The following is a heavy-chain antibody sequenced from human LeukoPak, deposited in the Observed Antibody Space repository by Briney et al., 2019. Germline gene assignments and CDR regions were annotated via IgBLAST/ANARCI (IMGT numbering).Heavy chain of an antibody. D-gene: IGHD6-6*01. CDR1: GGSFSVYY. Sequence: SETLSLTCAVDGGSFSVYYWSWIRQPPGKGLEWIGYIYTSGGTNYIPSLKGRVTISIDTSKNQFSLKLSSVTAADSAVYYCARLTRLSTSPDRYYLDYWGQGTLVTVSS. CDR2: IYTSGGT. CDR3: ARLTRLSTSPDRYYLDY. V-gene: IGHV4-4*09. J-gene: IGHJ4*02.